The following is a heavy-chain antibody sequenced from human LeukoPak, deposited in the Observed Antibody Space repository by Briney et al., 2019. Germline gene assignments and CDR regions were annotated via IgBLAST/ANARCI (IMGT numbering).Heavy chain of an antibody. D-gene: IGHD3-22*01. CDR1: GYTLTELS. Sequence: ASVKVSCKVSGYTLTELSMHWVRQAPGKGLEWMGGFDPEDGETIYAQKFQGRVTMTEDTSTDTAYMELSSLRSEDTAVYYCATGVGSSGSKPALNGWGQGTLVTVSS. CDR2: FDPEDGET. CDR3: ATGVGSSGSKPALNG. V-gene: IGHV1-24*01. J-gene: IGHJ4*02.